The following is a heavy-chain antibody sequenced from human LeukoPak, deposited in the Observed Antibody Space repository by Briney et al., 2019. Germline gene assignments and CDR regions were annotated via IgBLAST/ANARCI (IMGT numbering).Heavy chain of an antibody. CDR1: GFTFSTYS. J-gene: IGHJ3*02. Sequence: GGSLRLSCAASGFTFSTYSMNWVRQALGKGLEWVSYISSSSNTIYYADSVKGRFTISRDNSKNTLYLQMNTLRAEDTALYYCVSDVVAMGDDAFDIWGRGTMVTVSS. V-gene: IGHV3-48*01. CDR2: ISSSSNTI. D-gene: IGHD2-15*01. CDR3: VSDVVAMGDDAFDI.